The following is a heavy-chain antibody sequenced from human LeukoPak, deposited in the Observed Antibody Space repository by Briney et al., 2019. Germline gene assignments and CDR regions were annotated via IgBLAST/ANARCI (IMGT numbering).Heavy chain of an antibody. J-gene: IGHJ4*02. CDR2: IYPGDSDT. CDR1: GYSFTSYW. V-gene: IGHV5-51*01. Sequence: GESLKISCKGSGYSFTSYWIGWVRQMPGKGLEWRGIIYPGDSDTRYSPSFQGQVTISAAKSISTAYLQWSSLKASDTAMYYCARTYYDFWSGPPTPFDYWGQGTLVTVSS. CDR3: ARTYYDFWSGPPTPFDY. D-gene: IGHD3-3*01.